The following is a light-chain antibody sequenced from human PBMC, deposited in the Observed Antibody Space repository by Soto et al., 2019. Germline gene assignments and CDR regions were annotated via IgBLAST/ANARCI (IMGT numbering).Light chain of an antibody. CDR3: QQYNNWPLVT. J-gene: IGKJ4*01. Sequence: EIVMTQSPATLSVSPGERATLSCRASQSVGTYLAWYQQKPGQAPRLLIFGASTRATGIPARFSGSGSGSEFPLTISSLQSEDFAVYSCQQYNNWPLVTFGGGTKVEIK. CDR2: GAS. CDR1: QSVGTY. V-gene: IGKV3-15*01.